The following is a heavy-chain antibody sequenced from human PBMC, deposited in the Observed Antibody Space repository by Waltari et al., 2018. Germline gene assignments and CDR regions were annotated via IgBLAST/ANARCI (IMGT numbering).Heavy chain of an antibody. J-gene: IGHJ2*01. CDR3: ARHAHYYDSSGYSLYWYFDF. V-gene: IGHV4-59*08. CDR1: GGSISSYY. Sequence: QVQLQESGPGLVKPSETLSLTCTVPGGSISSYYWSWIRQPPGKGLEWIGYIYYTGSTNYNPSLKSRVTISVDTSKNQFSLKLSSVTATDTAVYYCARHAHYYDSSGYSLYWYFDFWGRGTLVTVSS. D-gene: IGHD3-22*01. CDR2: IYYTGST.